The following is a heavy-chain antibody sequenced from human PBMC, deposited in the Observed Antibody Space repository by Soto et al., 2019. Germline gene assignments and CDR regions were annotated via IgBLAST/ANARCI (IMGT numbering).Heavy chain of an antibody. D-gene: IGHD2-15*01. V-gene: IGHV4-39*01. CDR3: ARGYCSGGSCYRFDP. CDR2: IYYSGST. CDR1: GGSISSSSYY. J-gene: IGHJ5*02. Sequence: SETLSLTCTVSGGSISSSSYYWGWIRQPPGKGLEWIGSIYYSGSTYYNPSLKSRVTISVDTSKNQFSLKLSSVTAADTVVYYCARGYCSGGSCYRFDPWGQGTLVTVSS.